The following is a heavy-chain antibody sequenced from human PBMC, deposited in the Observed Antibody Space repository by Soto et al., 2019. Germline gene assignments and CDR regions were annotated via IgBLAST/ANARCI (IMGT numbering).Heavy chain of an antibody. D-gene: IGHD2-2*01. CDR3: ARDAYYCSSTSCYYGMDV. J-gene: IGHJ6*02. CDR2: INSDGSST. CDR1: GFTFSSYW. V-gene: IGHV3-74*01. Sequence: PGGSLRLSCAASGFTFSSYWMHWVRQAPGKGLVWVSRINSDGSSTSYADSVKGRFTISRDNAKNTLYLQMNSLRAEDTAVYYCARDAYYCSSTSCYYGMDVRGQGTTLTVSS.